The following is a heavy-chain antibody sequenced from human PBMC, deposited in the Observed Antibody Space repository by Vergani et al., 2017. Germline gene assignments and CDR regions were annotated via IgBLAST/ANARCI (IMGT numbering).Heavy chain of an antibody. CDR3: ARVDYDILTGPPHYYYYYYMDV. CDR2: IIPIFGTA. Sequence: QVQLVQSGAEVKKPGSSVKVSCKASGGTFSSYAISWVRQAPGQGLEWMGGIIPIFGTANYAHKFQGRVTITADESTSTAYMELGSLRSEDTAVYYCARVDYDILTGPPHYYYYYYMDVWGKGTTVTVSS. D-gene: IGHD3-9*01. CDR1: GGTFSSYA. V-gene: IGHV1-69*01. J-gene: IGHJ6*03.